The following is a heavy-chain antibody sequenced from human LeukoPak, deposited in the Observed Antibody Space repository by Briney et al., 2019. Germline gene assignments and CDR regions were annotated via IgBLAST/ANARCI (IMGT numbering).Heavy chain of an antibody. CDR1: GGSISSSSYY. CDR2: IYYSGST. J-gene: IGHJ4*02. CDR3: ARRASAYCGGDCYSPY. D-gene: IGHD2-21*02. Sequence: DPSQTLSLTCTVSGGSISSSSYYWGWIRQPPGKGLEWIGSIYYSGSTYYNPSLKSRVTISVDTSKNQFSLKLSSVTAADTAVYYCARRASAYCGGDCYSPYWGQGTLVTVSS. V-gene: IGHV4-39*07.